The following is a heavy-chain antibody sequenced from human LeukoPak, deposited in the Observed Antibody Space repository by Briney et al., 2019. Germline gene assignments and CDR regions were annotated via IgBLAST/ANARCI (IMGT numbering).Heavy chain of an antibody. CDR2: ISYSGST. D-gene: IGHD3-10*01. CDR1: GGSISPYF. J-gene: IGHJ5*02. Sequence: SETLSLTCTVSGGSISPYFWSWIRQPPGKGLEWIGYISYSGSTNYNPSLKSRVTISVDTSKNQFSLQLSSVTAADTAVYCCARDDYRGVTNFDPWGQGTLVTVSS. V-gene: IGHV4-59*01. CDR3: ARDDYRGVTNFDP.